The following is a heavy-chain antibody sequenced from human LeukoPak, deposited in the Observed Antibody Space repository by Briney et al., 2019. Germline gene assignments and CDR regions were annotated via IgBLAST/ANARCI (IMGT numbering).Heavy chain of an antibody. D-gene: IGHD1-26*01. V-gene: IGHV3-48*03. J-gene: IGHJ4*02. CDR2: ISNSGTTI. CDR1: GFTFSSYE. Sequence: GRTLRLSCAASGFTFSSYEMDGVPEAPGKGLEWLSYISNSGTTIYYADSVKGRFTISRDNAKNSLFLQMNSLRAEDTAFYYCARDAHSAHDYWGQGTLVTVSS. CDR3: ARDAHSAHDY.